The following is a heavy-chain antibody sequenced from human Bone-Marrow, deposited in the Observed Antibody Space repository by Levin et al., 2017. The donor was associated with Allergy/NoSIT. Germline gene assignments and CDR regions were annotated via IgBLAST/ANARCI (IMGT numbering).Heavy chain of an antibody. J-gene: IGHJ6*04. V-gene: IGHV4-34*01. D-gene: IGHD2-2*01. Sequence: SETLSLTCAVYGGSFSGYYWSWIRQPPGKGLEWIGEINHSGSTNYNPSLKSRVTISVDTSKNQFSLKLSSVTAADTAVYYCANYCSSTSCRTGDVWGKGTTVTVSS. CDR3: ANYCSSTSCRTGDV. CDR2: INHSGST. CDR1: GGSFSGYY.